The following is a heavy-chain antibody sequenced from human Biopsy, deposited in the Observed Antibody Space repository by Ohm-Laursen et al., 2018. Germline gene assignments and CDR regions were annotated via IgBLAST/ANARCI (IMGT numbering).Heavy chain of an antibody. CDR1: GFSFTGYY. V-gene: IGHV1-2*02. D-gene: IGHD6-19*01. CDR2: ISPKSGGT. CDR3: ALQSVAQMKNFDY. Sequence: SSVKVSCKASGFSFTGYYIHWVRQAPGQGLEWMGWISPKSGGTSYAQKFQGNITMTKNTSMSTAYMEMSRLRSDDTAVYYCALQSVAQMKNFDYWGQGTLVTVSS. J-gene: IGHJ4*02.